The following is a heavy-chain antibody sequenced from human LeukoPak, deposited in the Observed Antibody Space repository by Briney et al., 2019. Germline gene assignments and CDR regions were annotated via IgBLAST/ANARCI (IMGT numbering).Heavy chain of an antibody. CDR1: GFTFSSYA. Sequence: PGGSLRLSCAASGFTFSSYAMSWVRQAPGKGLEWVSVIYSGGSTNYADSVKGRFTISRDNSKNTLNLQMNSLRAEDTAVYYCAKDSREVLLWFGELEYYFDYWGQGTLVTVSS. V-gene: IGHV3-66*01. D-gene: IGHD3-10*01. CDR3: AKDSREVLLWFGELEYYFDY. J-gene: IGHJ4*02. CDR2: IYSGGST.